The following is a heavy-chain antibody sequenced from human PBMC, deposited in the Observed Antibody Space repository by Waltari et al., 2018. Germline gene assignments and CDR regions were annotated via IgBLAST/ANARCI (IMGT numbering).Heavy chain of an antibody. CDR3: ATQIAVAGFYYFDY. Sequence: QVKLVQSGAEVKKPGSSVKVSCKASGGTFSSYAISWVRQAPGQGLEWMGRIIPIVGTANYAQKFQGRVTITADKSTSTAYMELSSLRSEDTAVYYCATQIAVAGFYYFDYWGQGTLVTVSS. J-gene: IGHJ4*02. CDR1: GGTFSSYA. V-gene: IGHV1-69*08. D-gene: IGHD6-19*01. CDR2: IIPIVGTA.